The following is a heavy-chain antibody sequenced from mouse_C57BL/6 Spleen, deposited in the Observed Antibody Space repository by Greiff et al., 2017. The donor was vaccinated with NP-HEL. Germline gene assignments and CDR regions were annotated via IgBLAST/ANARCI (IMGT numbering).Heavy chain of an antibody. CDR3: HYYGGSYEFAY. CDR2: IDPENGDT. J-gene: IGHJ3*01. CDR1: GFNIKDDY. V-gene: IGHV14-4*01. Sequence: VQLKESGAELVRPGASVKLSCTASGFNIKDDYMHWVKQRPEKGLEWIGWIDPENGDTEYASKFQGKATITADTSSNTAYLQLSSLTSEDTAVYYCHYYGGSYEFAYWGQGTLVTVSA. D-gene: IGHD1-1*01.